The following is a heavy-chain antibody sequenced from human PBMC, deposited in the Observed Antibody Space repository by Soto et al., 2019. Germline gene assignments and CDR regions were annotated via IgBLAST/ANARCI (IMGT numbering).Heavy chain of an antibody. CDR3: ARGGLSRRYFDWLLLSPLYYYGMDV. D-gene: IGHD3-9*01. Sequence: PGGSLRLSCAASGFTFSSYAMHWVRQAPGKGLEWVAVISYDGSNKYYADSVKGRFTISRDNSKNTLYLQMNSLRAEDTAVYYCARGGLSRRYFDWLLLSPLYYYGMDVWGQGTTVTVSS. CDR2: ISYDGSNK. J-gene: IGHJ6*02. CDR1: GFTFSSYA. V-gene: IGHV3-30-3*01.